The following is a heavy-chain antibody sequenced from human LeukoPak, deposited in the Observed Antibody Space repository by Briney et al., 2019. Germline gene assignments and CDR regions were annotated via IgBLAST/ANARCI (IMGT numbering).Heavy chain of an antibody. CDR2: VSDDGSKK. V-gene: IGHV3-33*05. Sequence: PGGSLRLSCVGSGFTFSDYCMHWVRQVPGKGLEWVAVVSDDGSKKYYADSVKGRFTISRDNSKNKLYVQMNNVRPDDTAVYYCVRDPGDIVDGTQSWFDPWGQGTLVTVSS. CDR1: GFTFSDYC. D-gene: IGHD5-12*01. CDR3: VRDPGDIVDGTQSWFDP. J-gene: IGHJ5*02.